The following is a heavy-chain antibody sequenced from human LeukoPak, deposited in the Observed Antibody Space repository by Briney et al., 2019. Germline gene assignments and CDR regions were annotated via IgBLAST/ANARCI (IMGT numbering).Heavy chain of an antibody. CDR3: AITFRLYCGGDCYDDY. CDR2: IYYSGST. J-gene: IGHJ4*02. Sequence: PSETLSLTCTVSGGSISSYYWSWIRQPPGKGLEWIGSIYYSGSTYYNPSLKSRVTISVDTSKNQFSLKLSSVTAADTAVYYCAITFRLYCGGDCYDDYWGQGTLVTVSS. V-gene: IGHV4-59*05. CDR1: GGSISSYY. D-gene: IGHD2-21*01.